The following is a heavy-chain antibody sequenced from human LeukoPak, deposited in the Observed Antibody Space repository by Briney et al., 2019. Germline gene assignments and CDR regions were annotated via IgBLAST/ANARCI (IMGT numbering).Heavy chain of an antibody. Sequence: SQTLSLTCTVSGDSISSGSYYWSWIRQPAGKGLEWIGRIFASGGTKYNPSLQSRVTISVDTSKNQFSLKLSSVTAADTAVYFCARDRGYSSGWSSRGLYNYGIDVWGRGTTVTVSS. D-gene: IGHD6-19*01. CDR1: GDSISSGSYY. CDR3: ARDRGYSSGWSSRGLYNYGIDV. V-gene: IGHV4-61*02. CDR2: IFASGGT. J-gene: IGHJ6*02.